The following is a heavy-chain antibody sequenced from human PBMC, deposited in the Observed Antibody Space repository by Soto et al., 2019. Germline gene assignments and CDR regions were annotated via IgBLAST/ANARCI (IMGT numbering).Heavy chain of an antibody. Sequence: LRLSCAASGFSFGNYVMNWVRQAPGKGLEWVSGISDSGGSSSSADSVKGRFTVSRDNSKNTLYLQMDSLTGDDTAVYYCTKGGDSWSGYAQHWGQGALVTVS. V-gene: IGHV3-23*01. CDR3: TKGGDSWSGYAQH. D-gene: IGHD3-3*01. CDR1: GFSFGNYV. J-gene: IGHJ1*01. CDR2: ISDSGGSS.